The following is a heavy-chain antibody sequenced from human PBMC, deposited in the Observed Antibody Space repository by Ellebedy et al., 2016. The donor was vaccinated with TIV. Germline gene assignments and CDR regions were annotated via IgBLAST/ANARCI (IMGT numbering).Heavy chain of an antibody. J-gene: IGHJ1*01. CDR2: IIPIFGTA. V-gene: IGHV1-69*13. CDR1: GYTFTSYG. D-gene: IGHD3-22*01. Sequence: AASVKVSCKASGYTFTSYGISWVRQAPGQGLEWMGGIIPIFGTANYAQKFQGRVTITADESTSTAYMELSSLRSEDTAVYYCARDGLYYDSSGYYPRGYFQHWGQGTLVTVSS. CDR3: ARDGLYYDSSGYYPRGYFQH.